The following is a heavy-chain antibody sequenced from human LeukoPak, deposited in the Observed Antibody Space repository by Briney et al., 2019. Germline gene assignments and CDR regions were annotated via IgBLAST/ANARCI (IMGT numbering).Heavy chain of an antibody. Sequence: GGSLRLSCAASGFTFSSYTMNWVRQAPGKGLEWVSSISSSSYIYYADSVTGRLTISRDNPENSLYLQINSLTAEDTAVYYCARRFDSWGQGTLVTVSS. CDR3: ARRFDS. J-gene: IGHJ4*02. CDR2: ISSSSYI. CDR1: GFTFSSYT. V-gene: IGHV3-21*01.